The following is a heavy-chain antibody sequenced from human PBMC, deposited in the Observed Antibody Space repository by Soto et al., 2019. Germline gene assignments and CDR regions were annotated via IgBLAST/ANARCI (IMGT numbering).Heavy chain of an antibody. V-gene: IGHV4-59*08. Sequence: QVQLQESGPGLVKPSETLSLTCTVSGGSISSYYWSWIRQPPGKGLEWIGYIYYSGSTNYNPSLKSRVTISVDTSKNQFSLKLSSVTAADTAVYYCARLSTYYYDSSGPRGGFDYWGQGTLVTVSS. D-gene: IGHD3-22*01. CDR1: GGSISSYY. CDR3: ARLSTYYYDSSGPRGGFDY. J-gene: IGHJ4*02. CDR2: IYYSGST.